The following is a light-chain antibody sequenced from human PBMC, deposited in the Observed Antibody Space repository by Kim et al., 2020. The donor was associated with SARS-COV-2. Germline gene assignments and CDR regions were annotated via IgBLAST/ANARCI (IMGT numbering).Light chain of an antibody. Sequence: QSVLTQPPSASGTPGRTVTISCSGGRANIGNNFVFWYRQLPGAAPRLLMYRNDQRPSGVPDRISGSKSGTSASLAISDLRSEDEADYFCASWDDTLNSQLFGGGTKVTVL. CDR3: ASWDDTLNSQL. CDR1: RANIGNNF. CDR2: RND. J-gene: IGLJ3*02. V-gene: IGLV1-47*01.